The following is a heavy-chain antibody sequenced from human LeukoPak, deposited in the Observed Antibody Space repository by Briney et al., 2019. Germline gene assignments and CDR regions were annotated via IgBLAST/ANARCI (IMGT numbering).Heavy chain of an antibody. CDR1: GFTFSSYG. Sequence: PGGSLTLSCAASGFTFSSYGMRWVRQPPGKGLEWVAFIRYDGSNKYYADSVKGRFTTSRDNAKNTLYLQRISLTAEDTAVYYCVTQSNWTWGQGTLVTVSS. CDR2: IRYDGSNK. V-gene: IGHV3-30*02. CDR3: VTQSNWT. D-gene: IGHD1-1*01. J-gene: IGHJ4*02.